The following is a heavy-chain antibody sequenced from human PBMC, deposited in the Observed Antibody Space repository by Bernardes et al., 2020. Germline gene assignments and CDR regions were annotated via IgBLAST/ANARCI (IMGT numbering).Heavy chain of an antibody. CDR1: GGSISPYY. D-gene: IGHD2-15*01. CDR3: ARGYCSGNYCSNHPFDY. V-gene: IGHV4-59*01. CDR2: IYYSGNT. Sequence: SETLSLTCAVSGGSISPYYWSWIRQSPGKGLEWIWYIYYSGNTHYNPSLKSRVTISVDTSKNQFSLKLSSVTAADTAVYYCARGYCSGNYCSNHPFDYWGQGTLGTVSS. J-gene: IGHJ4*02.